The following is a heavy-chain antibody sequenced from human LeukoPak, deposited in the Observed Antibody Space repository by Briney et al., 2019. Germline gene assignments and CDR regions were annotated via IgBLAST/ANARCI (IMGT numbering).Heavy chain of an antibody. CDR2: IYDSGGI. CDR3: ARHKVPYYFDY. V-gene: IGHV4-59*08. CDR1: GDSISSYY. Sequence: SETLSLTCTASGDSISSYYWSWIRQPPGKGLEWIGHIYDSGGINYNPSLKSRVTISVDTSKNQFSLKLSSVTAADTAVYYCARHKVPYYFDYWGQGTLVTVSS. J-gene: IGHJ4*02.